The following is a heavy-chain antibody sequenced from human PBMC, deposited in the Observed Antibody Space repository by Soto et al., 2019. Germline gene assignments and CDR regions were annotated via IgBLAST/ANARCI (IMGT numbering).Heavy chain of an antibody. J-gene: IGHJ4*02. V-gene: IGHV4-59*08. CDR1: GGSISSYY. CDR3: ARGHYDFWSGYFATIDY. Sequence: SETLSLTCTVSGGSISSYYWSWIRQPPGKGLEWIGYIYYSGSTNYNPSLKSRVTISVDTSKNQFSLKLSSVTAADTAAYYCARGHYDFWSGYFATIDYWGQGTLVTVSS. D-gene: IGHD3-3*01. CDR2: IYYSGST.